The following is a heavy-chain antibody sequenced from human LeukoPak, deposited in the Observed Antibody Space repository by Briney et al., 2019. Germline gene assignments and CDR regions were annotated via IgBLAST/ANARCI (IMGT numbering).Heavy chain of an antibody. J-gene: IGHJ5*02. CDR1: GYTFTVYY. CDR3: ARERMVRGVYNWFDP. V-gene: IGHV1-2*02. CDR2: INPNSGGT. D-gene: IGHD3-10*01. Sequence: ASVKVSFKASGYTFTVYYMHWVRQAPGQGLEWMGWINPNSGGTNYAQKFQGRVTMTRDTSISTAYMELSRLRSDDTAVYYCARERMVRGVYNWFDPWGQGTLVTVSS.